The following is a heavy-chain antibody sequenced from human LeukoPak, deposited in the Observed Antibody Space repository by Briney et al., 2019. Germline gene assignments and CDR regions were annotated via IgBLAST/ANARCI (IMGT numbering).Heavy chain of an antibody. CDR2: ISNDGSTK. V-gene: IGHV3-30*03. CDR1: GFTFSSYG. J-gene: IGHJ4*02. Sequence: GGSLRLSCAASGFTFSSYGMHWVRQAPGKGLEWVAVISNDGSTKKYADSVKGRFTISRDNSKNTLYVQMNSLRADDAAVYYCASPNSMAGTHYFHYWGQGTLVTVSS. D-gene: IGHD6-19*01. CDR3: ASPNSMAGTHYFHY.